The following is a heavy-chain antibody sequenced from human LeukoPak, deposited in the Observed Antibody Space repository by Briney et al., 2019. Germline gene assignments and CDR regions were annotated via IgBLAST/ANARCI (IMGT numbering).Heavy chain of an antibody. J-gene: IGHJ4*02. CDR3: ARAYYYGSGSYGLDY. D-gene: IGHD3-10*01. Sequence: SETLSLTCTVSGDSISSSIYYWGWIRQPPGKGLEWIRSIFNSGTRYYNPSLKSRVTISVDSSKNQFSLKLSSVTVADTAVYYCARAYYYGSGSYGLDYWGQGTLVTVSS. CDR2: IFNSGTR. V-gene: IGHV4-39*07. CDR1: GDSISSSIYY.